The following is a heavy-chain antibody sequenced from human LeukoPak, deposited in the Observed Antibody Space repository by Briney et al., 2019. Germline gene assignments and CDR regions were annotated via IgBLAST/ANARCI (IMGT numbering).Heavy chain of an antibody. CDR2: IYYSGST. D-gene: IGHD6-13*01. V-gene: IGHV4-39*07. Sequence: SETLSLTCTVSGGSISSSLYYWGWIRQPPGKGLEWMGTIYYSGSTYYNPSLKSRVTMSVVTSRDQFSLKLSSVTAADTAVYYCARGQSPSSWHTPFGYWGQGTLVTVSS. J-gene: IGHJ4*02. CDR1: GGSISSSLYY. CDR3: ARGQSPSSWHTPFGY.